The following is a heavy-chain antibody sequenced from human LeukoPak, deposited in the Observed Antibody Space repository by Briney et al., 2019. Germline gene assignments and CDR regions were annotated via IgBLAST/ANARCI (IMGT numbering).Heavy chain of an antibody. J-gene: IGHJ4*02. V-gene: IGHV1-69*04. D-gene: IGHD2-21*02. CDR2: IIPILGIA. Sequence: ASVKVSCKASGGTFSSYAISWVRQAPGQGLEWMGRIIPILGIANYEQKFQGRVTITADKSTSTAYMELSSLRSEDTAVYYCARSSYCGGDCYTPYYFDYWGQGTLVTVSS. CDR3: ARSSYCGGDCYTPYYFDY. CDR1: GGTFSSYA.